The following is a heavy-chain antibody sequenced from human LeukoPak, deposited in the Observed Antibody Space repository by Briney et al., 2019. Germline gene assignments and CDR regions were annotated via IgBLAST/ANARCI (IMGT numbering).Heavy chain of an antibody. CDR1: GGTFSSYA. CDR2: IIPIFGTA. CDR3: ARQPNSSVDTAMFTDDPFDY. D-gene: IGHD5-18*01. J-gene: IGHJ4*02. Sequence: ASVKVSCKASGGTFSSYAISWVRQAPGQGLEWMGGIIPIFGTANYAQKFQGRVTITADESTSTAYMELSSLRSEDTAVYYCARQPNSSVDTAMFTDDPFDYWGQGTLVTVSS. V-gene: IGHV1-69*13.